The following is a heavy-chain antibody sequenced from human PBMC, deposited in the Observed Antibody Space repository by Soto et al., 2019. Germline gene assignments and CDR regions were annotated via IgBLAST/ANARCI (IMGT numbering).Heavy chain of an antibody. CDR3: ARVDILTVYGCVDV. CDR2: IYYSGST. CDR1: GDSIRSGNHY. V-gene: IGHV4-30-4*01. Sequence: LSLTCTVSGDSIRSGNHYWSWIRQPPGKGLEWIGYIYYSGSTYYSPSLKSRVTISVDTSKNQFSLKLNSVTAADTAVYYCARVDILTVYGCVDVWGQGTTVTVSS. D-gene: IGHD3-9*01. J-gene: IGHJ6*02.